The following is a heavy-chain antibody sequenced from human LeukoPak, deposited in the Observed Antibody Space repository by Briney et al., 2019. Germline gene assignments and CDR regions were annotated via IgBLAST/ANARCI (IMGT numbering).Heavy chain of an antibody. V-gene: IGHV3-69-1*01. CDR1: GYTFTDHP. Sequence: GGSLRLSCVASGYTFTDHPMNWVRQAPGKGLEWISYIGGDGIAFYADSVKGRFTASKDDARKSMYLQMNSLRVEDTAVYYCAKDRANWAIDDWGQGTQVTVSS. CDR2: IGGDGIA. CDR3: AKDRANWAIDD. J-gene: IGHJ4*02. D-gene: IGHD3-16*01.